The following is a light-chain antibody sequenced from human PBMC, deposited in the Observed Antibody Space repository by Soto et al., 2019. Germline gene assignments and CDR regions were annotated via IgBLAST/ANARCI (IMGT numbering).Light chain of an antibody. CDR3: SSYTSSHTYV. CDR1: SSDVGGYNY. V-gene: IGLV2-14*01. Sequence: QSVLTQPASVSGSPGQSITVSCTGTSSDVGGYNYVSWYQQHPGKAPKLMIYEVSNRPSGVSNRFSGFKSGNTASLTISGLQAEDEADYFCSSYTSSHTYVFGSGTKVTVL. J-gene: IGLJ1*01. CDR2: EVS.